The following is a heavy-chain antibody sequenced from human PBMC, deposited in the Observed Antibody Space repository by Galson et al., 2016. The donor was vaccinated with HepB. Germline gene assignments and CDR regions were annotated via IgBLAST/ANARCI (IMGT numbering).Heavy chain of an antibody. CDR1: GGSISSYY. Sequence: SETLSLTCTVSGGSISSYYWTWIRQPPGKRLEWIGYIYYDGSTDYNPSLRSRVTMSVDTSKNQFSLKLSSVTAADTAVYYCVKVGGAGYFDPRGQGTLVTVSS. CDR2: IYYDGST. CDR3: VKVGGAGYFDP. D-gene: IGHD1-26*01. V-gene: IGHV4-59*01. J-gene: IGHJ5*02.